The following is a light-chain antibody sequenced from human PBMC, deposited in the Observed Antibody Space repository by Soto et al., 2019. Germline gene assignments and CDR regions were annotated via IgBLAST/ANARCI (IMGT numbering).Light chain of an antibody. CDR1: QSVLYSSNNKNY. J-gene: IGKJ1*01. Sequence: DIVMTQSPDSLAVSLGERATINCKSSQSVLYSSNNKNYLAWFQQKPGQPPKLLIYWASTRESGVPDRFSGSGSATDFTLTISSLQAEDVAVYYCQQYYRIPQTFGQGTKVEIK. CDR3: QQYYRIPQT. CDR2: WAS. V-gene: IGKV4-1*01.